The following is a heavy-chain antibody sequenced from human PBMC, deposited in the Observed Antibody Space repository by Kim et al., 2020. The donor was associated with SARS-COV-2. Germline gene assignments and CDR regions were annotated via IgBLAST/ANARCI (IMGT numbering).Heavy chain of an antibody. CDR3: ARGDRGVVGGYSYGYRRDAKLYYFDY. CDR2: INHSGST. V-gene: IGHV4-34*01. Sequence: SETLSLTCAVYGGSFSGYYWSWIRQPPGKGLEWIGEINHSGSTNYNPSLKSRVTISVDTSKNQFSLKLSSVTAADTAVYYCARGDRGVVGGYSYGYRRDAKLYYFDYWGQGTLVTVSS. CDR1: GGSFSGYY. D-gene: IGHD5-18*01. J-gene: IGHJ4*02.